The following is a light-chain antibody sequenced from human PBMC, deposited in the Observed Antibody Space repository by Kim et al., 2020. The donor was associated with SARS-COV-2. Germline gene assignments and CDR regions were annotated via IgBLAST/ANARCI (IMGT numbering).Light chain of an antibody. V-gene: IGKV3-11*01. J-gene: IGKJ3*01. Sequence: EIVLTQSPVTLSLSPGERATLSCRASQSISNLLAWYQQKPGQAPRLLIADASKRATGVPARFSGSGSGTDFTLTISSLEPEDFPVYYCQQRYNVVTFGPGTKVDIK. CDR1: QSISNL. CDR2: DAS. CDR3: QQRYNVVT.